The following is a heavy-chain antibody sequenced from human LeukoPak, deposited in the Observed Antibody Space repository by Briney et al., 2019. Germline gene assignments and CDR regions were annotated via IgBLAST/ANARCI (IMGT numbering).Heavy chain of an antibody. CDR1: GGTFSSYA. CDR2: IITIFGTA. J-gene: IGHJ4*02. D-gene: IGHD3-22*01. Sequence: ASVKVSCKASGGTFSSYAISWVRQAPGQGLEWMGGIITIFGTANYAQKFQRRVTITADESTSTAYMDLSSLRSEDTAVYYCARLYYDSSGYYHYYFDYWGQGTLVTVSS. V-gene: IGHV1-69*13. CDR3: ARLYYDSSGYYHYYFDY.